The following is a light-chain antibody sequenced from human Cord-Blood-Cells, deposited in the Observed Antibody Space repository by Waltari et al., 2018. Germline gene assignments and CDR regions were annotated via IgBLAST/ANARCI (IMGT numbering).Light chain of an antibody. CDR1: SSDAGVYNS. V-gene: IGLV2-14*01. CDR2: DVS. Sequence: QSALPQHASVSGSPGQSITISCTGTSSDAGVYNSVSWYQQHPGKAPRLMMYDVSNRPSGVSNRFSGSKSGNTASLTISGLQAEDEADYYCSSYTSSSTLDVFGTVTKVTVL. J-gene: IGLJ1*01. CDR3: SSYTSSSTLDV.